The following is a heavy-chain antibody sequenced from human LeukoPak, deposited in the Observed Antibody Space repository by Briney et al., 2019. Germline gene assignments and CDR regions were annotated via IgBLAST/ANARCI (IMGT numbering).Heavy chain of an antibody. CDR3: ARSYYGSGSYYTGSY. D-gene: IGHD3-10*01. CDR1: GFTFSIYG. J-gene: IGHJ4*02. CDR2: ISDNGGNT. V-gene: IGHV3-21*01. Sequence: GGSLRLSCAASGFTFSIYGMGWVRQAPGKGLEWVSSISDNGGNTYYADSAKGRFTISRDNAKNSLYLQMNSLRAEDTAVYYCARSYYGSGSYYTGSYWGQGTLVTVSS.